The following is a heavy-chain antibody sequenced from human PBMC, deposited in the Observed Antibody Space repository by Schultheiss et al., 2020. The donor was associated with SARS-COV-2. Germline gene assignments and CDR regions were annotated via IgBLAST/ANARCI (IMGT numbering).Heavy chain of an antibody. CDR3: ARQWSDDSGSYGY. V-gene: IGHV3-23*01. CDR2: ISGSGGST. CDR1: GFTFSSYA. Sequence: GGSLRLSCAASGFTFSSYAMSWVRQAPGKGLEWVSAISGSGGSTYYADSVKGRFTISRDNAKNSLYLQMNSLRAEDTAVYYCARQWSDDSGSYGYWGQGTLVTVSS. D-gene: IGHD1-26*01. J-gene: IGHJ4*02.